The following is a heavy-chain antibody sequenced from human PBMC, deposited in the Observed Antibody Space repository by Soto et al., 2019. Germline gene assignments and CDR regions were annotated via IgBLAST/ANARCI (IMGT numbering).Heavy chain of an antibody. V-gene: IGHV1-69*13. D-gene: IGHD2-21*02. CDR3: ARGCFSSRIDNWFDP. CDR1: GGTFSSYA. Sequence: SVKVSCKASGGTFSSYAISWVRQAPGQGLEWMGGIIPIFGTANYAQKFQGRVTITADESTSTAYMELSSLRSEDTAVYYCARGCFSSRIDNWFDPWGQGTLVTVSS. CDR2: IIPIFGTA. J-gene: IGHJ5*02.